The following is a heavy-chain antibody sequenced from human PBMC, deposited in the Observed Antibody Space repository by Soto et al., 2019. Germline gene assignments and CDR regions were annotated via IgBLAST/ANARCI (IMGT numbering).Heavy chain of an antibody. J-gene: IGHJ6*02. Sequence: QVQLQQWGAGLLKPSETLSLTCAVYGGSFSGYYWSWIRQPPGKGLEWIGEINHSGSTNYNPSLKGRVTISVDTSKNQFSLKLSSVTAADTAVYYCARGGVYYYDSSGYYLDGMDVWGQGTTVTVSS. D-gene: IGHD3-22*01. CDR1: GGSFSGYY. V-gene: IGHV4-34*01. CDR3: ARGGVYYYDSSGYYLDGMDV. CDR2: INHSGST.